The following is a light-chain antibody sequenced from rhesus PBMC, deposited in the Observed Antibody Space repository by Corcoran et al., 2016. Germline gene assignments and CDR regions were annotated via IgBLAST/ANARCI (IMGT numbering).Light chain of an antibody. CDR3: QHGYGTPLT. CDR1: QDITNN. CDR2: KAS. V-gene: IGKV1-25*01. Sequence: DIQMTQSPSSLSASIGDRVTITCQASQDITNNLAWSQQKPGKVPNLLIYKASTLQSGVPSRFSGSGSGTDFTLTISSLQPEDFATYYCQHGYGTPLTVGGGTKVELK. J-gene: IGKJ4*01.